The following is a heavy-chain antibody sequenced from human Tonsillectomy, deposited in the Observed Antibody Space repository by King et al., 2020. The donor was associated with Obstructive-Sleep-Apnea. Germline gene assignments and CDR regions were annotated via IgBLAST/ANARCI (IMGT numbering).Heavy chain of an antibody. CDR2: ISSSSSTI. V-gene: IGHV3-48*04. J-gene: IGHJ6*02. CDR3: ASVAVPRTHTVLWFGEDHTQYYYYYGMDV. Sequence: VQLVESGGGLVQPGGSLRLSCAASGFTFSSYSMNWVRQAPGKGLEWVSYISSSSSTIYYADSVKGRFTISRDNAKNSLYLQMNSLRAEDTAVYYCASVAVPRTHTVLWFGEDHTQYYYYYGMDVWGQGTTVTVSS. CDR1: GFTFSSYS. D-gene: IGHD3-10*01.